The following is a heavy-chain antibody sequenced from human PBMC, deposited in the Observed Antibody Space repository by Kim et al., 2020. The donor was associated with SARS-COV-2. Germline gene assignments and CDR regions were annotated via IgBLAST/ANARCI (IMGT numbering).Heavy chain of an antibody. CDR2: ISYDGSNK. V-gene: IGHV3-30-3*01. Sequence: GGSLRLSCAASGFTFSSYAMHWVRQAPGKGLEWVAVISYDGSNKYYADSVKGRFTISRDNSKNTLYLQMNSLRAEDTAVYYCARDRNYYDSSGYYYPRYYYYYGMDDWGQGTTVTVSS. CDR3: ARDRNYYDSSGYYYPRYYYYYGMDD. D-gene: IGHD3-22*01. CDR1: GFTFSSYA. J-gene: IGHJ6*02.